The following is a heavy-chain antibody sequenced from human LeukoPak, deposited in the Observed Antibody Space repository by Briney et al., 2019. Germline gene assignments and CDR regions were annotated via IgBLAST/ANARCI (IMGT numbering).Heavy chain of an antibody. J-gene: IGHJ5*02. Sequence: GGSLRLSCAASGYTFSSYSMHWVRQAPGKGLVWVSRINSDGSSTSYADSVKGRFTISRDNAKNTLYLQMNSLRAEDTAVYYCARDPMIYGDYGWFDPWGQGTLVTVSS. CDR1: GYTFSSYS. V-gene: IGHV3-74*01. CDR3: ARDPMIYGDYGWFDP. CDR2: INSDGSST. D-gene: IGHD4-17*01.